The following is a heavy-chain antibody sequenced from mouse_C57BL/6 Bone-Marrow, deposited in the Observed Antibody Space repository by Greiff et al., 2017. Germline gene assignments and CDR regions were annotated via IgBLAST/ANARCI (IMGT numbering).Heavy chain of an antibody. CDR3: ARRYYYGSRSFDY. CDR1: GFTFSDYG. D-gene: IGHD1-1*01. Sequence: EVNVVESGGGLVKPGGSLKLSCAASGFTFSDYGMHWVRQAPEKGLEWVAYISSGSSTIYYADTVKGRFTISRDNAKNTLFLQLTSLRSEDTAMYYCARRYYYGSRSFDYWGQGTTLTVSS. J-gene: IGHJ2*01. CDR2: ISSGSSTI. V-gene: IGHV5-17*01.